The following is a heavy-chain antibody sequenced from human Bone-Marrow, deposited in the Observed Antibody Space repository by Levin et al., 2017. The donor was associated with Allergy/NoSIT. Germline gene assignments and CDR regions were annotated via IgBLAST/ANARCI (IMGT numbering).Heavy chain of an antibody. CDR1: GFSFSSSW. J-gene: IGHJ4*02. Sequence: LSLTCAASGFSFSSSWMSWVRQAPGKGLEWVANIKQDGSEKYYVDSVKGRFTISRDKAKNSLYLQMNSLRAEDTAVYYCARTYYYDSGGYLNWGQGTLVTVSS. D-gene: IGHD3-22*01. V-gene: IGHV3-7*01. CDR2: IKQDGSEK. CDR3: ARTYYYDSGGYLN.